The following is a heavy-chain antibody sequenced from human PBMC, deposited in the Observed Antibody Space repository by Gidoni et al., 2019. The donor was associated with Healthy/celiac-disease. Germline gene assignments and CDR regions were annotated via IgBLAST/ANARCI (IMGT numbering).Heavy chain of an antibody. CDR2: LNAGNGNT. CDR3: ARGWDLLFSFDY. Sequence: QVQLVQSGAEVKKPGASVTVSCQASGYTFTSYGIHWVRQAPGQRLEWMGWLNAGNGNTKYSQKFQGRVTITRDTSASTVYMELSSLRSEDSAVYFCARGWDLLFSFDYWGQGTLVTVSS. CDR1: GYTFTSYG. V-gene: IGHV1-3*01. J-gene: IGHJ4*02. D-gene: IGHD1-26*01.